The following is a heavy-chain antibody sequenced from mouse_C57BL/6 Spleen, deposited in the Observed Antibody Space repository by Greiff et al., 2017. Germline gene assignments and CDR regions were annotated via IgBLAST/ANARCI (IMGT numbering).Heavy chain of an antibody. CDR1: GYTFTSYW. CDR2: IDPSDSET. V-gene: IGHV1-52*01. J-gene: IGHJ3*01. Sequence: QVQLKQPGAELVRPGSSVKLSCKASGYTFTSYWMHWVKQRPIQGLEWIGNIDPSDSETHYNQKFKDKATLTVDKSSSTAYMQLSSLTSEDSAVYYCARDYYGRSFAYWGQGTLVTVSA. D-gene: IGHD1-1*01. CDR3: ARDYYGRSFAY.